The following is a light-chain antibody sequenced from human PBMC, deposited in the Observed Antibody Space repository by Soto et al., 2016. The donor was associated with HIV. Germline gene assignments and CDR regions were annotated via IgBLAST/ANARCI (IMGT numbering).Light chain of an antibody. V-gene: IGKV2-28*01. CDR3: MQGLHSPL. J-gene: IGKJ4*01. CDR2: LGS. Sequence: DIVLTQSLLYLPVSPGEPASISCRSSQSLLRGNEYNYLDWYVQKPGQSPQLLIYLGSNRASGVPDRFSGSGSGTDFTLKISRVEAEDAGIYYCMQGLHSPLFGGGTKLEIK. CDR1: QSLLRGNEYNY.